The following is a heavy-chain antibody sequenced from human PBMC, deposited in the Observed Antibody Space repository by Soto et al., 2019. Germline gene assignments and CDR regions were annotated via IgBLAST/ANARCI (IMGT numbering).Heavy chain of an antibody. CDR3: AGDYASGAYDF. CDR2: LSDRGTS. CDR1: LFSVSIY. D-gene: IGHD5-12*01. V-gene: IGHV3-53*01. J-gene: IGHJ4*02. Sequence: PVRPLRVSWTASLFSVSIYMSWVRQAPGKGLEWVSTLSDRGTSHYADSVTGRFSVSRDNSKNTLYLQMNGLRVDDTAIYYCAGDYASGAYDFRGQGTQVT.